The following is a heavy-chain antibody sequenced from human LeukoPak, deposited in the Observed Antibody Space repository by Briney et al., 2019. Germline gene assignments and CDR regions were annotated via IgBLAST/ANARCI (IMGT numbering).Heavy chain of an antibody. CDR3: AGHHPRNTVDF. J-gene: IGHJ4*02. Sequence: PSETLSLICTVSGGSISSYYWSWIRPPPGKGLEWVAYISDIGSINYNPSLKSRVTISLDTSKNQFSLKLSSVPAADTAVYYCAGHHPRNTVDFWGQGTLVSVSS. V-gene: IGHV4-59*08. CDR1: GGSISSYY. D-gene: IGHD2-8*02. CDR2: ISDIGSI.